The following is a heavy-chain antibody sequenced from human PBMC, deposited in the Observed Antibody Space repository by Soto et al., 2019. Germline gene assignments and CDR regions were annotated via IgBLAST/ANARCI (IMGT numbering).Heavy chain of an antibody. CDR3: ARSYPNTIFGVVPSRGLDV. V-gene: IGHV4-59*01. Sequence: SETLSLTCIVAGVSISSNYWSWIRQPPGQGLEWIGYIHYSGSTNFNPSLKNRVIMSVDTSKNQFSLRLSSVTAADTAVYYCARSYPNTIFGVVPSRGLDVWGQGATVTVSS. CDR2: IHYSGST. J-gene: IGHJ6*02. CDR1: GVSISSNY. D-gene: IGHD3-3*01.